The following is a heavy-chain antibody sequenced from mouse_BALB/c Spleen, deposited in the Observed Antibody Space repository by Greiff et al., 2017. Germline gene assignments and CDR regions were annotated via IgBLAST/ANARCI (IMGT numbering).Heavy chain of an antibody. D-gene: IGHD1-2*01. V-gene: IGHV14-3*02. J-gene: IGHJ3*01. Sequence: VQLQQSGAELVKPGASVKLSCTASGFNIKDTYMHWVKQRPEQGLEWIGRIDPANGNTKYDPKFQGKATITADTSSNTAYLQLSSLTSEDTAVYYCARGRGGYDWFAYWGQGTLVTVSA. CDR2: IDPANGNT. CDR1: GFNIKDTY. CDR3: ARGRGGYDWFAY.